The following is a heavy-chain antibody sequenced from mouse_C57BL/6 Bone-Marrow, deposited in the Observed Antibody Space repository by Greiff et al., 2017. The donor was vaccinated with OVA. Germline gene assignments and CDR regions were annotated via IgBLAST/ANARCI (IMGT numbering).Heavy chain of an antibody. CDR3: ARTRYGSSYGY. D-gene: IGHD1-1*01. Sequence: QVQLQQPGAELVKPGASVKMSCKASGYTFTSYWLTWVKQRPGQGLEWIGDIYPGSGSTNYNEKFKSKATLTVDTSSSTAYMQLSSLTSEDSAVYYCARTRYGSSYGYWGQGTTLTVSS. CDR1: GYTFTSYW. CDR2: IYPGSGST. J-gene: IGHJ2*01. V-gene: IGHV1-55*01.